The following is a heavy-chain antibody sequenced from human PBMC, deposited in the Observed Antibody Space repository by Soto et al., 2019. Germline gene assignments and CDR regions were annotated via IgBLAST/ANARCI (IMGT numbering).Heavy chain of an antibody. J-gene: IGHJ6*02. V-gene: IGHV6-1*01. CDR3: AREGWFGELLSFDYYGMDV. CDR1: GGSVSSNSAA. CDR2: TYYRSKWYN. D-gene: IGHD3-10*01. Sequence: SQTLSLTCAISGGSVSSNSAAWNWIRQSPSRGLEWLGRTYYRSKWYNDYAVSVKSRITINPDTSKNQFSLQLNSVTPEDTAVYYCAREGWFGELLSFDYYGMDVWGQGTTVTVSS.